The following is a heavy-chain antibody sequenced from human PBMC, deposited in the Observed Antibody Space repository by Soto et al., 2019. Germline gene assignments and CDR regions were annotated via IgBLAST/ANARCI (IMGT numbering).Heavy chain of an antibody. Sequence: GASVKVSCKVSGYTLTELSMHWVRQAPGKGLEWMGGFDPEDGETIYAQKFQGRVTMTEDTSTDTAYMELSSLRSEDTAVYYCAIGYCSSTSCYVYGYWDQGTRVTVSS. J-gene: IGHJ4*02. CDR1: GYTLTELS. D-gene: IGHD2-2*01. CDR2: FDPEDGET. CDR3: AIGYCSSTSCYVYGY. V-gene: IGHV1-24*01.